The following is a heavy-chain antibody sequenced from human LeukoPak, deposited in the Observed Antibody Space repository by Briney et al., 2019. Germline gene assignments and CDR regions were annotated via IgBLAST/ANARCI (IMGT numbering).Heavy chain of an antibody. J-gene: IGHJ6*02. CDR1: GFTFSSYD. CDR2: IGTAGDT. Sequence: GGSLRPSCAASGFTFSSYDMHWVRQATGKGLEWVSAIGTAGDTYYPGSVKGRFTISRENAKNSLYLQMNSLRAEDTAVYYCARRDSSYYYYGMDVWGQGTTVTVSS. D-gene: IGHD4-11*01. CDR3: ARRDSSYYYYGMDV. V-gene: IGHV3-13*01.